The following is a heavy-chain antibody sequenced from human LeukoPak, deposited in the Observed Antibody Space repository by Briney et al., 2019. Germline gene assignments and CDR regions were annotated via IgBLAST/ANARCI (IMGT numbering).Heavy chain of an antibody. J-gene: IGHJ6*04. CDR2: ISSSSSYI. CDR1: RFTFSSYS. V-gene: IGHV3-21*01. CDR3: ARDLVDTAMVFNYYGMDV. D-gene: IGHD5-18*01. Sequence: GGSLRLSCAASRFTFSSYSMNWVRQAPGKGLEWVSSISSSSSYIYYADSVKGRFTISRDNAKNSLYLQMNSLRAEDTAVYYCARDLVDTAMVFNYYGMDVWGKGTTVTVSS.